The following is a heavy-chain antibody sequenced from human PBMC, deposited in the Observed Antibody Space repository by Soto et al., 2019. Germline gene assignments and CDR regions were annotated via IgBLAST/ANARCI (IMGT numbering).Heavy chain of an antibody. J-gene: IGHJ4*02. CDR2: IYYSGST. Sequence: SETLSLTCTVSGGSVSSGSYYWSWIRQPPGKGLEWIGYIYYSGSTNYNPSLKSRVTISVDTSKNQFSPKLSSVTAADTAVYYCASSGYSYVLDHWGQGTLVTVSS. V-gene: IGHV4-61*01. CDR1: GGSVSSGSYY. CDR3: ASSGYSYVLDH. D-gene: IGHD5-18*01.